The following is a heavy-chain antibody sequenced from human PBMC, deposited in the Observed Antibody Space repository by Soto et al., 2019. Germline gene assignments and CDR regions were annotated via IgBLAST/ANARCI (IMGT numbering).Heavy chain of an antibody. CDR1: GDTFTTYP. J-gene: IGHJ4*02. V-gene: IGHV1-8*02. Sequence: ASVKVSCKASGDTFTTYPMKWMRQAPGQGLEWMGWMNPNSGNTGYAQKFQGRVTMTRNTSISTAYMELSSLRSEDTAVYYCARTLYGDNVDYWGQGTLVTVSS. CDR3: ARTLYGDNVDY. D-gene: IGHD4-17*01. CDR2: MNPNSGNT.